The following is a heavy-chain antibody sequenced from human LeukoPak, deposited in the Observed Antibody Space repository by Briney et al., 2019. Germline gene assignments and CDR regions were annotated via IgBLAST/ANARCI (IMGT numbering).Heavy chain of an antibody. Sequence: SETLSLTCTVSGGSISSTTYYWGWIRQPPGKGLEWIGYIYYSGSTYYNPSLKSRVTISVDTSKNQFSLKLSSVTAADTAVYYCARGGDDYGDYWGQGTLVTVSS. CDR1: GGSISSTTYY. CDR3: ARGGDDYGDY. J-gene: IGHJ4*02. CDR2: IYYSGST. V-gene: IGHV4-30-4*08. D-gene: IGHD3-16*01.